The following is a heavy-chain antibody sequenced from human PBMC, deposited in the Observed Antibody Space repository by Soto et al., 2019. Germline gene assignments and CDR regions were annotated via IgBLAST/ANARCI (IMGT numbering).Heavy chain of an antibody. Sequence: ASVKVSCKASGYTFTSYGISWRRQATGQGLEWMGWISAYNGNTNYAQKLQGRVTMTTDTSTSTAYMELRSLRSDDTAVFYCARTAIFGVVIAWFAPWGQGTLVTVSS. J-gene: IGHJ5*02. CDR3: ARTAIFGVVIAWFAP. CDR2: ISAYNGNT. V-gene: IGHV1-18*01. CDR1: GYTFTSYG. D-gene: IGHD3-3*01.